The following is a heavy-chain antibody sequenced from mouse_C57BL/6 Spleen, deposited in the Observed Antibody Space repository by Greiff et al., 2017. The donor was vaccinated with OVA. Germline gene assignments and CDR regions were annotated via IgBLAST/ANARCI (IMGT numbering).Heavy chain of an antibody. J-gene: IGHJ4*01. Sequence: EVMLVESGGGLVKPGGSLKLSCAASGFTFSDYGMHWVRQAPEKGLEWVAYISSGSSTIYYADTVKGRFTISRDNAKNTLFLQMTSLRSEDTAMYYCARRVEDYAMDYWGQGTSVTVSS. D-gene: IGHD1-1*01. V-gene: IGHV5-17*01. CDR1: GFTFSDYG. CDR3: ARRVEDYAMDY. CDR2: ISSGSSTI.